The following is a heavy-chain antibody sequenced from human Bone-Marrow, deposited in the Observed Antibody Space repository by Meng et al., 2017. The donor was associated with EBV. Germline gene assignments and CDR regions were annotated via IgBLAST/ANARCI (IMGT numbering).Heavy chain of an antibody. Sequence: QVQLVQSGAEVKKPGASVKGSCKVSGFTLTELSMHWVRQAPGKGLEWMGGFDPEDGETVYAQKFQGRLTMTEDTSTDTAYMELSSLRSEDTALYYCATLEAYRGGWFDPWGQGTLVTVSS. CDR3: ATLEAYRGGWFDP. D-gene: IGHD4-11*01. V-gene: IGHV1-24*01. CDR1: GFTLTELS. J-gene: IGHJ5*02. CDR2: FDPEDGET.